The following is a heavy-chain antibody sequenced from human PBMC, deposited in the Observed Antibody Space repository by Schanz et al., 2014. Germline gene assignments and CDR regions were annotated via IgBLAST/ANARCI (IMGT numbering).Heavy chain of an antibody. V-gene: IGHV1-69*09. CDR3: ARAKRFGDMDV. CDR2: IIPILGIA. D-gene: IGHD3-10*01. Sequence: QVQLVQSGAELRKPGTSVKVSCTASGGTFNSYTINWVRQAPGQGLEWMGRIIPILGIANYAQKFQGRVTITADRSTSTAYMELSSLRSDDTAVYYCARAKRFGDMDVWGQGTTVTVSS. J-gene: IGHJ6*02. CDR1: GGTFNSYT.